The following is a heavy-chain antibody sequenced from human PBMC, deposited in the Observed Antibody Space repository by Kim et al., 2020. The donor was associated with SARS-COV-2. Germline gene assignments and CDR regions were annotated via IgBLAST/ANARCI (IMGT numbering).Heavy chain of an antibody. V-gene: IGHV4-34*01. CDR2: INHSGST. CDR3: ARGGRWLLPFQH. CDR1: GGSFSGYY. D-gene: IGHD1-26*01. Sequence: SETLSLTCAVYGGSFSGYYWSWIRQPPGKGLEWIGEINHSGSTNYNPSLKSRVTISVDTSKNQFSLKLSSVTAADTAVYYCARGGRWLLPFQHWGQGTLVTVSS. J-gene: IGHJ1*01.